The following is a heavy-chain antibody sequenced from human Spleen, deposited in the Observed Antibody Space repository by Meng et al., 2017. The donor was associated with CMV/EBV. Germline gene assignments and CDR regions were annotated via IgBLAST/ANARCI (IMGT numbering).Heavy chain of an antibody. V-gene: IGHV1-69*05. CDR1: GGSFSTYA. J-gene: IGHJ5*02. D-gene: IGHD6-13*01. CDR3: ASVYSSSWYNWFDP. Sequence: ASGGSFSTYARSWVRQAPGQGLEWMGGIIPIFGPPKYAQKFQDRITITTDESTNTIYMEMSSLRAEDTAVYYCASVYSSSWYNWFDPWGQGTLVTVSS. CDR2: IIPIFGPP.